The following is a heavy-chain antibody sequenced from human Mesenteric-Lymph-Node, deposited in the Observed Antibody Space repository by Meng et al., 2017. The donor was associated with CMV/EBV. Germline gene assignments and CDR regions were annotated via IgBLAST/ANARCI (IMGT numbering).Heavy chain of an antibody. CDR1: SGFTFNIYT. CDR2: IGATINYI. J-gene: IGHJ4*02. D-gene: IGHD5-18*01. V-gene: IGHV3-21*01. CDR3: ARGPLTAYDY. Sequence: GGSLRLSCAASSGFTFNIYTMNWVRQAPGKGLEWVSSIGATINYIYYADSVKGRFTIYRDNAKNSLYLQMNSLRAEDTAVYYCARGPLTAYDYWGQGTLVTVSS.